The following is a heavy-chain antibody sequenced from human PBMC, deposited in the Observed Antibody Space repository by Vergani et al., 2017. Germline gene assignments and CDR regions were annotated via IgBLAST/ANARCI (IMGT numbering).Heavy chain of an antibody. V-gene: IGHV4-34*01. Sequence: QVQLQQWGAGLLKPSETLSLTCAVYGGSFSGYYWSWIRQPPGKGLAWIGEINHSGSTNYNPSLKSRVTISVDTSKNQFSLKLSSVTAADTAVYYCARAGFGGNSDAFDIWGQGTMVTVSS. J-gene: IGHJ3*02. D-gene: IGHD4-23*01. CDR3: ARAGFGGNSDAFDI. CDR1: GGSFSGYY. CDR2: INHSGST.